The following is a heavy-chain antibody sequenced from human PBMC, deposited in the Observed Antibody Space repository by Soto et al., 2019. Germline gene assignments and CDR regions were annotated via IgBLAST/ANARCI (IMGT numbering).Heavy chain of an antibody. V-gene: IGHV1-18*01. CDR1: GYTLTRYG. D-gene: IGHD4-17*01. J-gene: IGHJ4*02. Sequence: QVQLVQSGAEVKKPGASVKVSCKGSGYTLTRYGITWVRQAPGQGLEWMGWISAHTHNTNYAQKLQGRVTVTTDTSTSTAYMELRSLRSDDTAVYYCARGRYGDYWGQGTLVTVSS. CDR2: ISAHTHNT. CDR3: ARGRYGDY.